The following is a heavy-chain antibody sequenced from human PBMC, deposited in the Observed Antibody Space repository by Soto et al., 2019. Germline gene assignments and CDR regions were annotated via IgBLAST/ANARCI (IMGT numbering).Heavy chain of an antibody. V-gene: IGHV3-15*01. Sequence: PGESLKISCAASGFTFSNAWMSWVRQAPGKGLEWVGRIKSKTDGGTTDYAAPVKGRFTISRDDSKNTLYLQMNSLKTEDTAVYYCTTDVVTAVYGMDVWGQGTTVTVSS. CDR1: GFTFSNAW. D-gene: IGHD2-21*02. J-gene: IGHJ6*02. CDR3: TTDVVTAVYGMDV. CDR2: IKSKTDGGTT.